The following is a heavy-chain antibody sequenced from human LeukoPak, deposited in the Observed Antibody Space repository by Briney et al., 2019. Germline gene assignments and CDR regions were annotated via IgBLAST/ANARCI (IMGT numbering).Heavy chain of an antibody. CDR1: GFTFSSYW. V-gene: IGHV3-7*01. D-gene: IGHD2-2*01. J-gene: IGHJ6*03. CDR3: ARLYCSSTSCYYYYYYMDV. Sequence: GGSLRLSCAASGFTFSSYWMNWVRQGPGKGLEWVANIKQDGSEKYYVDSVKGRFTISRDNAKNSLYLQMNSLRAEDTAMYYCARLYCSSTSCYYYYYYMDVWGKGTTVTVSS. CDR2: IKQDGSEK.